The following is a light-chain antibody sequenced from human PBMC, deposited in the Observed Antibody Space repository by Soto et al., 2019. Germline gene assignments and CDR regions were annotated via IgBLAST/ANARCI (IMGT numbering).Light chain of an antibody. CDR1: SSDVGDYNY. CDR3: SSYTSSNTWV. CDR2: EVS. Sequence: QSALTQPASVSGSPGQSITISCTGTSSDVGDYNYVSWYQQHPGKAPKLMIYEVSNRPSGVSNRFSGSKSGNTASLTISGLQAEDEADYYSSSYTSSNTWVFGGGTKVTVL. J-gene: IGLJ3*02. V-gene: IGLV2-14*01.